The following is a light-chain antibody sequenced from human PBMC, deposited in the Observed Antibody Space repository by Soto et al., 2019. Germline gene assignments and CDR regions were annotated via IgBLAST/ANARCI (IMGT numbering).Light chain of an antibody. CDR3: QQYNSFSLIA. CDR1: QSISRW. CDR2: DAS. Sequence: DIQMTQSPSTLSASVGDTVTITCRASQSISRWLAWYQQKPGKAPKILISDASILENGVPSRFSGTGSGTEFTLTISNLQPDDLATYFCQQYNSFSLIAFGQGTRLEI. J-gene: IGKJ5*01. V-gene: IGKV1-5*01.